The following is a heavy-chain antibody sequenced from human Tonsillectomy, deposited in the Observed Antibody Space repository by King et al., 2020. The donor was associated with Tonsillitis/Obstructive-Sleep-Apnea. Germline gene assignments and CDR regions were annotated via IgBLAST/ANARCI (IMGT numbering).Heavy chain of an antibody. D-gene: IGHD3-3*01. Sequence: QLVQSGAEVKKPGASVKVSCKASGYTFTSYGISWVRQAPGQGLEWMGWISAYNGNTKNAQKLQGRVTMTTDTSTSTAYMELRSLRSDDTAVYYCAIVMSLSGYYYFDYWGQGTLVTVSS. CDR2: ISAYNGNT. J-gene: IGHJ4*02. CDR1: GYTFTSYG. V-gene: IGHV1-18*01. CDR3: AIVMSLSGYYYFDY.